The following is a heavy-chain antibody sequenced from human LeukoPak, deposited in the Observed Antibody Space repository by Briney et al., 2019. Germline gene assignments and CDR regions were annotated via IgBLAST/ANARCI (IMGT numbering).Heavy chain of an antibody. V-gene: IGHV3-7*01. Sequence: GRSLRLSCAASGFTFSSYWMSWVRQAPGKGLEWVANIKQDGSEKYYVDSVKGRFTISRDNAKNSLYLQMNSLRAEDTAVYYCAREFGEFCFDYWGQGTLVTVSS. D-gene: IGHD3-10*01. J-gene: IGHJ4*02. CDR3: AREFGEFCFDY. CDR2: IKQDGSEK. CDR1: GFTFSSYW.